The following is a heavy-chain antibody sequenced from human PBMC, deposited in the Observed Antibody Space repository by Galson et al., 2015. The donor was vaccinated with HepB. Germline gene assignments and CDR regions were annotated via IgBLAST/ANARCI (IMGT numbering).Heavy chain of an antibody. CDR2: ISWDGGST. D-gene: IGHD3-22*01. CDR1: GFTFDDYT. J-gene: IGHJ3*02. V-gene: IGHV3-43*01. Sequence: SLRLSCAASGFTFDDYTMRWVRQAPGKGLEWVSLISWDGGSTYYADSVKGRFTISRDNSKNSLYLQMNSLRTEDTALYYCAKDFNDYDSSGATIAFDIWGQGTMVTVSS. CDR3: AKDFNDYDSSGATIAFDI.